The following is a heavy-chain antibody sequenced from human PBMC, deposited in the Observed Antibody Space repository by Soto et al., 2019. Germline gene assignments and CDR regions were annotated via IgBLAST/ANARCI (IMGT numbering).Heavy chain of an antibody. V-gene: IGHV3-64D*06. CDR3: VKARPLPAAIPWFDP. Sequence: PGGSLILSCSASGFTFSSYAMHWVRQAPGKGLEYVSAISSNGGSTYYADSVKGRFTISRDNSKNTLYLQMSSLRAEDTAVYYCVKARPLPAAIPWFDPWGQGTLVTVSS. D-gene: IGHD2-2*01. J-gene: IGHJ5*02. CDR2: ISSNGGST. CDR1: GFTFSSYA.